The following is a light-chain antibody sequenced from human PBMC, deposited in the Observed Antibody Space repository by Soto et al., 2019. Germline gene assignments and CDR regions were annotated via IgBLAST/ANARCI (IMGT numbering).Light chain of an antibody. V-gene: IGKV3-20*01. CDR1: QSVSNNY. CDR2: GAS. J-gene: IGKJ1*01. CDR3: QPYGTSSWT. Sequence: EIVLTQSPGTLSLSPGERATLSCRASQSVSNNYLAWYQQKPGQAPRLLIYGASNGATGIPDRFSGSGSGTDFTLTISRLEPEDFAVYYCQPYGTSSWTFGQGTKVDIK.